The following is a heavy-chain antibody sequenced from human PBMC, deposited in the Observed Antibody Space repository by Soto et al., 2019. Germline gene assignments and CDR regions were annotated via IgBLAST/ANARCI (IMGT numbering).Heavy chain of an antibody. CDR3: ARDQGAVTTVWYFDL. J-gene: IGHJ2*01. V-gene: IGHV1-18*04. CDR1: GYTFTSYG. D-gene: IGHD4-17*01. CDR2: ISAYNGNT. Sequence: QVQLVQSGAEVKKPGASVKVSCKASGYTFTSYGISWVRQAPGQGLEWMGWISAYNGNTNYAQKLQGRVTMTTDTSTSTGYMELRSLRSDDTAVYYCARDQGAVTTVWYFDLWGRGTLVTVSS.